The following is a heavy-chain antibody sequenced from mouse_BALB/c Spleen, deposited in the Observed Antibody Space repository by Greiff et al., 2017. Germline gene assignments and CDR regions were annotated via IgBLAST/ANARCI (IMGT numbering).Heavy chain of an antibody. J-gene: IGHJ3*01. D-gene: IGHD2-4*01. CDR1: GFTFSSYT. CDR2: ISSGGGNT. CDR3: ARYGLRRSFAY. V-gene: IGHV5-9*03. Sequence: EVKLMESGGGLVKPGGSLKLSCAASGFTFSSYTMSWVRQTPEKRLEWVATISSGGGNTYYPDSVKGRFTISRDNAKNNLYLQMSSLRSEDTALYYCARYGLRRSFAYWGQGTLVTVSA.